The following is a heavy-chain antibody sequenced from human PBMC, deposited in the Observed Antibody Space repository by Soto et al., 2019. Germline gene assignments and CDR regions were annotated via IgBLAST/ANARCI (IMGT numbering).Heavy chain of an antibody. Sequence: QVQLVQSGAEVKKPVASVKVSCKASGYTYTTHKINWVPQATGQGLERMGLMTPDRGKTAYLQKFPGRGTMTRKTSIGTAYMELNSLRSEKRPMYYCARQHDGYWRIFNWFDTWGPGTPVNFSS. CDR3: ARQHDGYWRIFNWFDT. J-gene: IGHJ5*02. V-gene: IGHV1-8*01. CDR2: MTPDRGKT. CDR1: GYTYTTHK. D-gene: IGHD3-22*01.